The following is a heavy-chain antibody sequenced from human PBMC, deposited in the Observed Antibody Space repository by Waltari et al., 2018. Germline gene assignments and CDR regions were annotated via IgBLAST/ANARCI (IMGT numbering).Heavy chain of an antibody. CDR3: ARGPPRYCSSTSCADY. CDR1: GGSISSGGYY. CDR2: IYYSGST. V-gene: IGHV4-31*01. D-gene: IGHD2-2*01. J-gene: IGHJ4*02. Sequence: QVQLQESGPGLVKPSQTLSLTCTVSGGSISSGGYYWSWIRQHPGKGLEWIGYIYYSGSTYYNPSLKGQVTISVDTSKNQFSLRLSSVTAADTAVYYCARGPPRYCSSTSCADYWGQGTLVTVSS.